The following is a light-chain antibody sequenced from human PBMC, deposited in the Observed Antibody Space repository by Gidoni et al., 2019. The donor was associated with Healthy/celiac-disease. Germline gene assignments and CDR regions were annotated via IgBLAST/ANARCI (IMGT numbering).Light chain of an antibody. CDR2: DAS. V-gene: IGKV3-11*01. CDR1: QSVSSY. J-gene: IGKJ4*01. Sequence: EIVLTQSPATRSWSPGERANLYCRASQSVSSYLAWYQQKPGQAPRLLIYDASNRATGIPARFSGSGSGTDFTLTISSLEPEDFAVYYCQQRSNWPLTFGGGTKVEIK. CDR3: QQRSNWPLT.